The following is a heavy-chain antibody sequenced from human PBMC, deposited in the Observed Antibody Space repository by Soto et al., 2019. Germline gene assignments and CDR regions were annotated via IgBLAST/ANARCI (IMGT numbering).Heavy chain of an antibody. J-gene: IGHJ6*02. CDR2: ISYDGNKK. CDR3: ARDYGSFTYYFYGMDV. Sequence: GGSLRLSCAASGFTFSSYTMHWVRQAPGKGLECVAIISYDGNKKYYADSVKGRFTISRDNSKNTLFLQMNSLRTEDTAVYYCARDYGSFTYYFYGMDVWGQGTTVTVPS. V-gene: IGHV3-30-3*01. CDR1: GFTFSSYT. D-gene: IGHD3-10*01.